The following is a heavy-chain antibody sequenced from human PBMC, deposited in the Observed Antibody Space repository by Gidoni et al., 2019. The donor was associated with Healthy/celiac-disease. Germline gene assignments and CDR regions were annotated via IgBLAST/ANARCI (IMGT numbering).Heavy chain of an antibody. V-gene: IGHV3-23*01. D-gene: IGHD3-10*01. J-gene: IGHJ3*02. CDR2: SSGSGGST. CDR3: AKQSTLFQGGKNDAFDI. CDR1: VFTFSSYA. Sequence: EVQLLESGGGLVQPGGSLRLSCAASVFTFSSYAMSWVRQAPGKGLEWVSASSGSGGSTYDADSVKGRFTISRDKSNNTLYLQMNSLRAEDTAGYYCAKQSTLFQGGKNDAFDIWGQGTMVTVSS.